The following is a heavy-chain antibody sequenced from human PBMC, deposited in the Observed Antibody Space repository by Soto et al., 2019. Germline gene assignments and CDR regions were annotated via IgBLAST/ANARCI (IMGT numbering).Heavy chain of an antibody. J-gene: IGHJ4*02. Sequence: PSETLSLTCTVSGGSISSSSYYWGWIRQPPGKGLEWIGSIYYSGSTYYNPSLKSRVTISVDTFKNQFSLKLSSVTAADTAVYYCARLGGNGYYFDYWGQGTLVTVSS. CDR3: ARLGGNGYYFDY. V-gene: IGHV4-39*01. CDR1: GGSISSSSYY. D-gene: IGHD2-15*01. CDR2: IYYSGST.